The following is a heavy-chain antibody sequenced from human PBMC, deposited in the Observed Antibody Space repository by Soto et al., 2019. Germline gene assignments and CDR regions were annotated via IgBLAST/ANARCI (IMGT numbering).Heavy chain of an antibody. CDR3: AKGMASLHNFYAMDV. Sequence: GVFLIFSCIAAQFTFSSYTMSWFRPAPGNGLEWVSSISGSAGSIYYADSVKGLFTVSRENCKDTLYLEINTLRAEDTAVYYCAKGMASLHNFYAMDVWGQGTTVTVSS. CDR2: ISGSAGSI. J-gene: IGHJ6*02. V-gene: IGHV3-23*01. D-gene: IGHD3-10*01. CDR1: QFTFSSYT.